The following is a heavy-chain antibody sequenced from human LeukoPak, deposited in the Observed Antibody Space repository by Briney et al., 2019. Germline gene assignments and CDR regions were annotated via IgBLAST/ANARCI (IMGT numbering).Heavy chain of an antibody. D-gene: IGHD3-10*01. V-gene: IGHV4-39*01. CDR1: GCSISSSSYY. CDR2: IYYSGST. CDR3: ARQGNIVLWFGELGNYFDY. J-gene: IGHJ4*02. Sequence: SETLSLTCTVSGCSISSSSYYWGWIRRPPGKGLEWIGSIYYSGSTYYNPSLKRRVTISVDTSKNQFSLKMSSVTAADTAVYYCARQGNIVLWFGELGNYFDYWGQGTLVTVSS.